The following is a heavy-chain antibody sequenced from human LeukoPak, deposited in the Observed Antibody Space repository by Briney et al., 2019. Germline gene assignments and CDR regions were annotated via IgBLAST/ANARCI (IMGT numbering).Heavy chain of an antibody. Sequence: GGSLRLSCAASGFTFSRYWMTWVGQAPGKGLEGVANIKEDGSENNYVDSAMGRFTISRDIAKNSLYLQMNSLRAEDTAVYYCAIAAGWEQAYWGQGTLVTVSS. D-gene: IGHD1-26*01. J-gene: IGHJ4*02. V-gene: IGHV3-7*01. CDR3: AIAAGWEQAY. CDR2: IKEDGSEN. CDR1: GFTFSRYW.